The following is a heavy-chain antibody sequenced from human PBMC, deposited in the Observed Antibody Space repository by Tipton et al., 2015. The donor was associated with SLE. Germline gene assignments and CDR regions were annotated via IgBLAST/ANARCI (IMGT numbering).Heavy chain of an antibody. CDR2: AYTTGSP. V-gene: IGHV4-61*02. Sequence: TLSLTCTVSGVSISSASYYWNWIRQPAGKGLECIGRAYTTGSPYYNPSLESRVAISMDTSKNQFSLKLTAVTAADTAVYYCARTLDALDIWGQGTMVTVSS. CDR1: GVSISSASYY. J-gene: IGHJ3*02. CDR3: ARTLDALDI.